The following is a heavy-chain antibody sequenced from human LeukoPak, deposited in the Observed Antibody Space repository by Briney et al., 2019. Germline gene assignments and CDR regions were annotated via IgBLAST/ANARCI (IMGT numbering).Heavy chain of an antibody. CDR3: ARAYERFFDY. Sequence: GGSLRLSCAASGFTFSTCEVDWVRQAPGKGLEWVAFINSANTIYYADSVKGRFTISRDNAKSSLYLQMNSLRAEDTAVYYCARAYERFFDYWGQGTLVTVSS. D-gene: IGHD3-22*01. CDR2: INSANTI. V-gene: IGHV3-48*03. J-gene: IGHJ4*02. CDR1: GFTFSTCE.